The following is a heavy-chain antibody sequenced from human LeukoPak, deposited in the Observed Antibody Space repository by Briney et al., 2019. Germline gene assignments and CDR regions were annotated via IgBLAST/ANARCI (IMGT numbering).Heavy chain of an antibody. CDR2: IYPGDSDT. CDR3: ARLIACSSTSCYGSAFDI. V-gene: IGHV5-51*01. J-gene: IGHJ3*02. D-gene: IGHD2-2*01. CDR1: GYSFTSYW. Sequence: GESLKISCKGSGYSFTSYWIGWVRQMPGKGLEWMGIIYPGDSDTRCSPSFQGQVTISADKSISTAYLQWSSLKASDTAMYYCARLIACSSTSCYGSAFDIWGQGTMVTVSS.